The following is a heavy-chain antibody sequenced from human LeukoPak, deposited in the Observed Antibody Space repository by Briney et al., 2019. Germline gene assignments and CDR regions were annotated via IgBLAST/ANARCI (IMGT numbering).Heavy chain of an antibody. Sequence: SETLSLTCAVYGGSFSGYYWSWIRQPPGKGLEWIGEINHSGSTNYNPSLKSRVTISVDTSKNQFSLKLSSVTAADTAVYYCAKSNGSGFIDGWGQGTTVTVSS. V-gene: IGHV4-34*01. CDR3: AKSNGSGFIDG. CDR2: INHSGST. CDR1: GGSFSGYY. D-gene: IGHD3-10*01. J-gene: IGHJ6*02.